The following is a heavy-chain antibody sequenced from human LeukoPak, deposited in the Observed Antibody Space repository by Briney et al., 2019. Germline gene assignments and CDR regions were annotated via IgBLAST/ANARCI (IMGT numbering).Heavy chain of an antibody. CDR2: ISDTSSDI. CDR1: GFSFESYT. CDR3: AKGLFSAFDKYLDS. D-gene: IGHD5-12*01. V-gene: IGHV3-21*04. Sequence: GGSLRPSCAASGFSFESYTMTWARQAPGKGMEWVSLISDTSSDINYAESVRGRFTISRDNAKNSLFLQMDSLRVEDTAIYYCAKGLFSAFDKYLDSWGQGTLVTVSS. J-gene: IGHJ4*02.